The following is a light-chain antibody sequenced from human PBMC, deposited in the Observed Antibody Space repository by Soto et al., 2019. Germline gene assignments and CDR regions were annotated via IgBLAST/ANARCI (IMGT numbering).Light chain of an antibody. CDR2: LAS. J-gene: IGKJ2*01. CDR1: QSISTY. V-gene: IGKV1-39*01. CDR3: KQSFGTFMYT. Sequence: DIQMTQSPSSLSASVGDRVTITCRASQSISTYLNWYQQKPGRAPKLLIYLASTLQSGVPARVSGSGSGTDFTLTISSLQREDFATYYCKQSFGTFMYTFGQGTKLEIK.